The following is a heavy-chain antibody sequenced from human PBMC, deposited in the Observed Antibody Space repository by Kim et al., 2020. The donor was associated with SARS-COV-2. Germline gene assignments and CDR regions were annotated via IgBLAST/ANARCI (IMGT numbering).Heavy chain of an antibody. V-gene: IGHV3-23*01. J-gene: IGHJ5*01. CDR2: ISGGGGST. Sequence: GGSLRLSCAASGFTFSSCAMNWVRQAPGKGLEWVSTISGGGGSTYYADSVKGRFTISRDNTKSTLYLQMRSLRAEETAVYYCAKDQDYGDYQQEGWFDT. D-gene: IGHD4-17*01. CDR3: AKDQDYGDYQQEGWFDT. CDR1: GFTFSSCA.